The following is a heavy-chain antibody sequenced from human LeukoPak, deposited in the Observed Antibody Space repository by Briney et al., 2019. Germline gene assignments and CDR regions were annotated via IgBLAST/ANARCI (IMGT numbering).Heavy chain of an antibody. D-gene: IGHD3-3*01. CDR3: AKEFTIFGVVMGFDP. CDR1: GGTFSSYA. V-gene: IGHV1-69*01. J-gene: IGHJ5*02. CDR2: IIPIFGTA. Sequence: SVKVSGKASGGTFSSYAISWVRQAPGQGLEWMGGIIPIFGTANYAQKFQGRVTITADESTSTAYMELSSLRSEDTAVYYCAKEFTIFGVVMGFDPWGQGTLVTVSS.